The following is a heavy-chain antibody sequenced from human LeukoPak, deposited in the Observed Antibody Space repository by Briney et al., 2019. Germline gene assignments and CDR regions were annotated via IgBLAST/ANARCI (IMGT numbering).Heavy chain of an antibody. CDR3: AKGIRQLGNYYYYMDV. CDR2: IRNDGSNH. Sequence: GGSLRLSCAASGFTFSHHGMHWVRQAPGKGLEWVAFIRNDGSNHYYADSVKGRFTISRDNSKNNVYLQMYSLRVEDTSIYYCAKGIRQLGNYYYYMDVWGKGTTVTVSS. D-gene: IGHD7-27*01. V-gene: IGHV3-30*02. J-gene: IGHJ6*03. CDR1: GFTFSHHG.